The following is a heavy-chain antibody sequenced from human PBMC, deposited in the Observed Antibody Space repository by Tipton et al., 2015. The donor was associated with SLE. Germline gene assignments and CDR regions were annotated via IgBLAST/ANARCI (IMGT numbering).Heavy chain of an antibody. CDR1: GGSVSSGSYY. CDR2: IYYSGST. D-gene: IGHD6-13*01. J-gene: IGHJ4*02. Sequence: TLSLTCTVSGGSVSSGSYYWSWIRQPPGKGLEWIGYIYYSGSTNYNPSLKSRVTISVDTSKNQFSLKLSSVTAADTAVYYCARGGSSWFRYYFDYWGQGTLVTVSS. CDR3: ARGGSSWFRYYFDY. V-gene: IGHV4-61*01.